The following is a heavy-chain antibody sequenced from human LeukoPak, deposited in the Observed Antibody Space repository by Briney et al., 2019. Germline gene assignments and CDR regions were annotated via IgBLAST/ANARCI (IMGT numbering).Heavy chain of an antibody. CDR2: IYPSHIT. CDR3: ARDGYSSAQH. V-gene: IGHV4-4*07. J-gene: IGHJ1*01. D-gene: IGHD6-19*01. Sequence: WIPRIYPSHITNYTPSLNSRVTISVDTSKNQFSLKLSSVTAADTAVYYRARDGYSSAQHWGQGPLVTVSS.